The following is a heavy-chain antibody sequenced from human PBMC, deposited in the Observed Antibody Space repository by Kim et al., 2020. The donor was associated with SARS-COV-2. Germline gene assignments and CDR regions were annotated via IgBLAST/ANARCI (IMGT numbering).Heavy chain of an antibody. V-gene: IGHV1-18*01. CDR1: GYTFTSYG. J-gene: IGHJ6*02. Sequence: ASVKVSCKASGYTFTSYGISWVRQAPGQGLEWMGWISAYNGNTNYAQKLQGRVTMTTDTSTSTAYMELRSLRSDDTAVYYCASSSSSYFYYYGMDVWGQGTTVTVSS. D-gene: IGHD6-6*01. CDR3: ASSSSSYFYYYGMDV. CDR2: ISAYNGNT.